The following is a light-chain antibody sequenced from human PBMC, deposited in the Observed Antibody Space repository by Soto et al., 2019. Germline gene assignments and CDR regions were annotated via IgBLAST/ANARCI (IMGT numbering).Light chain of an antibody. V-gene: IGKV3-20*01. CDR2: GAS. CDR1: QSLSSNTY. CDR3: QYYGNAPPIT. Sequence: EIVLTQSPGTLSLSPGESATLSCRASQSLSSNTYLAWYQQRPGQAPRLLVYGASRASGIPDTFSGSGSGTDFTLTISRLESEDFAMYYCQYYGNAPPITVGQGTRMEIK. J-gene: IGKJ5*01.